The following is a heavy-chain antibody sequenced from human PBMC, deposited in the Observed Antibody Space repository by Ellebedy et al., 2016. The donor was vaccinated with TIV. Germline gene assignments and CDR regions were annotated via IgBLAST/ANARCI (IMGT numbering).Heavy chain of an antibody. J-gene: IGHJ4*02. CDR3: ARDGDIVAGVDGAPFDY. CDR1: GGTFSNNA. V-gene: IGHV1-18*01. D-gene: IGHD2-15*01. CDR2: ISANNGNT. Sequence: ASVKVSCXASGGTFSNNAISWVRQAPGQGLEWMGWISANNGNTNYAPKLQGRVTMTTDTSTSTAYMELRSLRSDDTSVYYCARDGDIVAGVDGAPFDYWGQGTLVTVSS.